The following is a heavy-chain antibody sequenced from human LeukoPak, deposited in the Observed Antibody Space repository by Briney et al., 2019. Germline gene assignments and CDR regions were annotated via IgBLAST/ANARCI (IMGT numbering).Heavy chain of an antibody. V-gene: IGHV3-21*04. CDR1: GFTFSSYS. CDR3: AKSPERRPNYFDY. Sequence: GGSLRLSCAASGFTFSSYSMNWVRQAPGKGLEWVSSISSSSSYIYYADSVKGRFTISRDNAKNSLYLQMNSLRAEDTAVYYCAKSPERRPNYFDYWGQGTLVTVSS. D-gene: IGHD1-1*01. J-gene: IGHJ4*02. CDR2: ISSSSSYI.